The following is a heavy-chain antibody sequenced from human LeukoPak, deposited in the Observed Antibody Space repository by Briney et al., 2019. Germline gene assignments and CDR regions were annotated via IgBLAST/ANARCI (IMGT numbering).Heavy chain of an antibody. CDR3: AKRTMSAFDS. V-gene: IGHV3-23*01. Sequence: GGSLRLSCTASGFTFRTYAMNWVRQAPGKGLEWLSGISGSGNGTYYADSVKGRFIISRDNSKNMVYLQVNSLTVEDTATYYCAKRTMSAFDSWGQGTLVTVSS. CDR1: GFTFRTYA. J-gene: IGHJ4*02. CDR2: ISGSGNGT.